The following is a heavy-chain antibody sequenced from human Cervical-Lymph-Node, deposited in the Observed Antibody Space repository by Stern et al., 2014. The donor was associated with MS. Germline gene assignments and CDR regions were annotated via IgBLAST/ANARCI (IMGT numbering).Heavy chain of an antibody. Sequence: QVQLVQSGAEVKKPGASVKVSCKASGYTFTDYAISWVRQAPGQGLEWMGWIGTNIGNTNYAQKFQGRVTLATDTSTSTVYMELRSLRSDDTAMYYCRARSDAFDVWGQGTMVTVSS. J-gene: IGHJ3*01. CDR2: IGTNIGNT. D-gene: IGHD1-26*01. CDR1: GYTFTDYA. CDR3: RARSDAFDV. V-gene: IGHV1-18*01.